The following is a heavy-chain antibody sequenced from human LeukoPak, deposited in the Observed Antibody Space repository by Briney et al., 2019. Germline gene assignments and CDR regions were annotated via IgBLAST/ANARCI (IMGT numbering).Heavy chain of an antibody. Sequence: PSETLSLTCTVSGYSISSGYYWGLIRQTPGKLLELIGAIHHSGGTYYNPSLKSRATISMDTSKNHFSLNLSSVTGADTAVYYCARDRTTWGRMGYWGQGPLVNVSS. J-gene: IGHJ4*02. V-gene: IGHV4-38-2*02. CDR3: ARDRTTWGRMGY. CDR1: GYSISSGYY. D-gene: IGHD1-14*01. CDR2: IHHSGGT.